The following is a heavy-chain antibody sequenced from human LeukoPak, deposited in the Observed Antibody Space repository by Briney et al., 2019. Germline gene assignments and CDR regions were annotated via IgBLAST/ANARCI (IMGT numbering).Heavy chain of an antibody. CDR3: ARTIIAVAGNYYYYGMDV. J-gene: IGHJ6*02. CDR2: IYYSGST. CDR1: GGSISSYY. D-gene: IGHD6-19*01. Sequence: PSETLSLTCTVSGGSISSYYWSWIRQPPGKGLEWIGYIYYSGSTNYNPPLKSRVTISVDTSKNQFSLKLSSVTAADTAVYYCARTIIAVAGNYYYYGMDVWGQGTTVTVSS. V-gene: IGHV4-59*01.